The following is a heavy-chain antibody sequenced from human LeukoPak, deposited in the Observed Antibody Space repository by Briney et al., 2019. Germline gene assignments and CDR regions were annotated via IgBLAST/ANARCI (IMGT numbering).Heavy chain of an antibody. CDR2: ISYDGSNK. J-gene: IGHJ4*02. D-gene: IGHD5-18*01. CDR1: GFTFSGYG. Sequence: GRSLRLSCAASGFTFSGYGMHWVRQAPGKGLEWVAVISYDGSNKYYADSVKGRFTISRDNSKNTLYLQMNSLRAEDTAVYYCAKDRGYSYGGDFDYWGQGTLVTVSS. V-gene: IGHV3-30*18. CDR3: AKDRGYSYGGDFDY.